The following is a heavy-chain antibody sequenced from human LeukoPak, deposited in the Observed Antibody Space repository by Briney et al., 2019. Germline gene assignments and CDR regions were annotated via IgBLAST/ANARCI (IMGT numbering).Heavy chain of an antibody. CDR3: ARYDFWKGRNWFDP. CDR1: GGSISSYY. Sequence: SQTLSLTCAVSGGSISSYYWSWIRQPPGKGLEWIGYIYYSGSTNYNPSLKSRVTISVDTSKNQFSLKLSSVTAADTAVYYCARYDFWKGRNWFDPWGQGTLVIVSS. CDR2: IYYSGST. J-gene: IGHJ5*02. V-gene: IGHV4-59*01. D-gene: IGHD3-3*01.